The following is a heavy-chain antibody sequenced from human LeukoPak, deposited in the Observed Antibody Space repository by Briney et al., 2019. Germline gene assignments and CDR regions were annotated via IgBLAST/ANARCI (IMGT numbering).Heavy chain of an antibody. V-gene: IGHV5-51*01. CDR1: GYSFTNYW. CDR3: ARLEVDCISTTCSQNWFDP. CDR2: IYPGDSDT. D-gene: IGHD2-2*01. J-gene: IGHJ5*02. Sequence: GESLKISCKGSGYSFTNYWIGWVRQVPGKGLEWMGIIYPGDSDTRYSPSFRGQVTISADKSISTAYLQWSSLKASDTAMYYCARLEVDCISTTCSQNWFDPWGQGTLVTVSS.